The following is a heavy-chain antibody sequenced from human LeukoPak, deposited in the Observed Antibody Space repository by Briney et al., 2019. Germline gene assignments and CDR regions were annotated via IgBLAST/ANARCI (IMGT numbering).Heavy chain of an antibody. CDR2: TYYRSKW. J-gene: IGHJ6*02. CDR1: GDSVSSISVA. Sequence: SQTLSLTCAISGDSVSSISVAWNWIRQSPSRGLEWLGRTYYRSKWYAGSVKSRINISPDTSKSQFSLQLSSVAPEDTAVYCCSFARYEYHFGMDVWGQGTTVTVAS. CDR3: SFARYEYHFGMDV. V-gene: IGHV6-1*01.